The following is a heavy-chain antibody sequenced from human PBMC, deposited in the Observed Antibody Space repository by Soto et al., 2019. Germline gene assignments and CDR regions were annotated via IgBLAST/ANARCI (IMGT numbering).Heavy chain of an antibody. CDR2: IYYSGST. CDR1: GGSISSSSYY. Sequence: QLQLQESGPGLVKPSETLSLTCTVSGGSISSSSYYWGWIRQPPGKGLEWIGSIYYSGSTYYNPSLKSRVTISVDTSKNQFSLKLSSVTAADTAVYYCARPIAAAGTPDPRFDYWGQGTLVTVSS. V-gene: IGHV4-39*01. CDR3: ARPIAAAGTPDPRFDY. J-gene: IGHJ4*02. D-gene: IGHD6-13*01.